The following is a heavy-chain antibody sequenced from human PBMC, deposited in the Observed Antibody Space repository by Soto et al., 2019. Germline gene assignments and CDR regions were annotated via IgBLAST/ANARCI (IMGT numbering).Heavy chain of an antibody. CDR2: IWYDGSYK. J-gene: IGHJ2*01. D-gene: IGHD3-9*01. Sequence: QVQLVESGGGVVQPGTSLRVSCAASGFTFSSYAMHWVRQAPGKGLEWVAIIWYDGSYKYYADSVKGRFTISRDNSKNTLYLQMNSLRAEDTAVYYCASGPHILTGYPHWYFDLWGRGTLVTVSS. CDR3: ASGPHILTGYPHWYFDL. CDR1: GFTFSSYA. V-gene: IGHV3-33*01.